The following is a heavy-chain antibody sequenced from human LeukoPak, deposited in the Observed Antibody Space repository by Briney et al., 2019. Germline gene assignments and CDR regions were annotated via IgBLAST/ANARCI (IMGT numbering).Heavy chain of an antibody. CDR1: GFTFSSCS. V-gene: IGHV3-21*01. D-gene: IGHD6-19*01. CDR2: ISSSSSYI. CDR3: ARVSIEAVAGIMDV. J-gene: IGHJ6*03. Sequence: GGSLRLSCAASGFTFSSCSMNWVRQAPGKGLEWVSSISSSSSYIYYADSVKGRFTISRDNAKNSLYLQMNSLRAEDTAVYYCARVSIEAVAGIMDVWGKGTTVTVSS.